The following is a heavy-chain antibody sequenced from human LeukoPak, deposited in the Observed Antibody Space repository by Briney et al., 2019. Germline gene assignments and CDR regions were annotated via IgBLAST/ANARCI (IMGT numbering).Heavy chain of an antibody. J-gene: IGHJ4*02. D-gene: IGHD5-12*01. V-gene: IGHV3-23*01. CDR1: GLTFTSYA. CDR2: ISGNGRTT. CDR3: AKAERFSGTKTPDY. Sequence: GGSLRLSCAVSGLTFTSYAMSWVRQAPGKGLEWVSAISGNGRTTYYADFVKGRFTISRDNSKNTLYLQMNSLRAEDTAVYYCAKAERFSGTKTPDYWGQGSLVIVSS.